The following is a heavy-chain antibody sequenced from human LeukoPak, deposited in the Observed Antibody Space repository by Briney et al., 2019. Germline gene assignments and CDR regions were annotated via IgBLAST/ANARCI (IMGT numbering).Heavy chain of an antibody. CDR1: GFTFSSYS. D-gene: IGHD2-2*01. V-gene: IGHV3-21*01. CDR3: ARDHIVVVPAEHSYDYYYYYGMDV. CDR2: ISSSSSYI. Sequence: GGSLRLSCAASGFTFSSYSMNWVRQAPGKGLEWVSSISSSSSYIYYADSVKGRFTISRDNAKNSLYLQMNSLRAEDTAVYYCARDHIVVVPAEHSYDYYYYYGMDVWGQGTTVTVSS. J-gene: IGHJ6*02.